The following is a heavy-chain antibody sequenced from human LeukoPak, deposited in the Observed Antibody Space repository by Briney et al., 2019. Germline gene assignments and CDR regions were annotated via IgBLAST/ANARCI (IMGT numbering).Heavy chain of an antibody. CDR1: GFTFSSYA. CDR2: ISGSGGST. V-gene: IGHV3-23*01. Sequence: GGSLRLSCAASGFTFSSYAMSWVRQAPGKGLEWVSAISGSGGSTYYADSVKGRFTISRDNAKNSLYLQMNSLRAEDTAVYYCARDRTRYCSGGSCADAFDIWGQGTMVTVSS. J-gene: IGHJ3*02. CDR3: ARDRTRYCSGGSCADAFDI. D-gene: IGHD2-15*01.